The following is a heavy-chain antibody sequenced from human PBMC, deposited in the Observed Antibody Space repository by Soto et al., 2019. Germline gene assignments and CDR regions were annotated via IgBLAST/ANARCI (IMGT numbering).Heavy chain of an antibody. Sequence: AGGSLRLSCAASGFTFSSYWMSWVRQAPGKGLEWVANIKQDGSEKYYVDSVKGRFTISRDNAKNSLYLQMNSLRAEDTAVYYCATLRRDGSPVEWGQGTLVTVSS. D-gene: IGHD1-26*01. CDR3: ATLRRDGSPVE. J-gene: IGHJ4*01. CDR1: GFTFSSYW. V-gene: IGHV3-7*01. CDR2: IKQDGSEK.